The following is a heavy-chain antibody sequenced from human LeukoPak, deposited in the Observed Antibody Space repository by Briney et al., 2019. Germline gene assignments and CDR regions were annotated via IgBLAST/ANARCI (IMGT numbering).Heavy chain of an antibody. CDR3: AREAGAFDY. V-gene: IGHV1-46*01. J-gene: IGHJ4*02. CDR1: GYTFTSNY. D-gene: IGHD1-26*01. Sequence: ASVKVSCKTSGYTFTSNYMDWMRQAPGQGLEWMGVINPSDGSRTYAQKFQGRVTLTRDTSTTTVHMELSSPTSDDTAVYYCAREAGAFDYWGQGTLVTVSS. CDR2: INPSDGSR.